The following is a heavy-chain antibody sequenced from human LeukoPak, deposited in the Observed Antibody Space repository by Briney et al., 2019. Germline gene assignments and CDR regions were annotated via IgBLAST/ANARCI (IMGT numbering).Heavy chain of an antibody. D-gene: IGHD2-2*01. CDR2: IIPILGIA. CDR3: AREGEDIVVVPAAPDWFDH. V-gene: IGHV1-69*04. J-gene: IGHJ5*02. Sequence: ASVKVSCKASGGTFSSYTISWVRQAPGQGLEWMGRIIPILGIANYAQKFQGRVTITADKSTSTAYMELSSLRSEDTAVYYCAREGEDIVVVPAAPDWFDHWGQGTLVTVSS. CDR1: GGTFSSYT.